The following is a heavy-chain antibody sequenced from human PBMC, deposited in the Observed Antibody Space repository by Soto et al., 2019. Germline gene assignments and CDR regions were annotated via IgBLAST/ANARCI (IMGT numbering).Heavy chain of an antibody. CDR2: IKQDGSEK. D-gene: IGHD3-3*01. Sequence: EVQLVESGGGLVQPGGSLRLSCAASGFTFSSYWMSWVRQAPGKGLEWVANIKQDGSEKYYVDSVKGRFTISRDNAKNSLYLQMNSLRAEDTAVYYCARDRVTICENTGWYYYYYYMDVWGKGTTVTVSS. CDR1: GFTFSSYW. V-gene: IGHV3-7*01. J-gene: IGHJ6*03. CDR3: ARDRVTICENTGWYYYYYYMDV.